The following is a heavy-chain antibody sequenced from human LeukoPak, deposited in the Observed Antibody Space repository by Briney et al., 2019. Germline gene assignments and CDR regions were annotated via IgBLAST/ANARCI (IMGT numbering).Heavy chain of an antibody. Sequence: PGGSLRLSCAASGFSFSNYAIHWVRQAPGKGLEWVAVVWHDGGEKHYEDSVKGRFTISRDNSKSTLYLQMNSLRAEDTAVYYCARGWAAAGSPNWFDPWGQGTLVTVSS. J-gene: IGHJ5*02. CDR1: GFSFSNYA. CDR3: ARGWAAAGSPNWFDP. CDR2: VWHDGGEK. V-gene: IGHV3-33*01. D-gene: IGHD6-13*01.